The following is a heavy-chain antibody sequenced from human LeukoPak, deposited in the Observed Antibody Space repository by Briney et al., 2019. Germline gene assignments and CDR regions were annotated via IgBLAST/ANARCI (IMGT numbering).Heavy chain of an antibody. V-gene: IGHV3-53*01. J-gene: IGHJ4*02. D-gene: IGHD1-1*01. Sequence: GGSLRLSCAASGFTVSSNYMSWVRQAPGKGLEWVSVIYSGGSTYYADSVKGRFTISRDNSKNTLYLQMNSLRAEDTAVYYCARDLHFVGLGTWYYWGQGTLVTVSS. CDR2: IYSGGST. CDR1: GFTVSSNY. CDR3: ARDLHFVGLGTWYY.